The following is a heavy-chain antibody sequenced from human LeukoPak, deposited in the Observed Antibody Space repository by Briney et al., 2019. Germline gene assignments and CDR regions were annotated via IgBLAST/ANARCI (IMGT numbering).Heavy chain of an antibody. V-gene: IGHV1-46*01. Sequence: ASVKVSCKASGYTFTRHYMHWVRQAPGQGLDWMGIINPSTGSSTYAQKFQGRVTMTWDTSTSTVYMELSSLRPEDTAVYYCARDFSRLYFFDYWGQGTLVTVSS. D-gene: IGHD3-3*02. CDR3: ARDFSRLYFFDY. CDR2: INPSTGSS. CDR1: GYTFTRHY. J-gene: IGHJ4*02.